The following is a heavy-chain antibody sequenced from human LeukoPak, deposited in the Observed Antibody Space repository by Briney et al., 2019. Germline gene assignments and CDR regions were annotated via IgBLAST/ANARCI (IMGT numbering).Heavy chain of an antibody. V-gene: IGHV3-33*01. Sequence: GRSLRLSCAASGFTFSSYGMHWVRQAPGKGLEWVAVIWYDGSNKYYADSVKGRFTISRDNFKNTLYLQMNSLRAEDTAVYYCARDRDSSSWYNWFDPWGQGTLVTVSS. D-gene: IGHD6-13*01. CDR1: GFTFSSYG. CDR2: IWYDGSNK. J-gene: IGHJ5*02. CDR3: ARDRDSSSWYNWFDP.